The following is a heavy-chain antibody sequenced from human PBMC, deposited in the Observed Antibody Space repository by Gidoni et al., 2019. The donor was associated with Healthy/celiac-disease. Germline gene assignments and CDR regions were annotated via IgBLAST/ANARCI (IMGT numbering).Heavy chain of an antibody. CDR3: ARTYYDFWSGYYTGGPTDY. CDR2: IIPIFCTA. V-gene: IGHV1-69*06. D-gene: IGHD3-3*01. CDR1: GGTFSSYA. Sequence: QVQLVQSGAEVKKPGSSVKVSCKASGGTFSSYAISWVQQGPGQVLEWMGGIIPIFCTANYAQKFQGRVTITADKSTSTAYMELSSLRSEDTAVYYCARTYYDFWSGYYTGGPTDYWGQGTLVTVSS. J-gene: IGHJ4*02.